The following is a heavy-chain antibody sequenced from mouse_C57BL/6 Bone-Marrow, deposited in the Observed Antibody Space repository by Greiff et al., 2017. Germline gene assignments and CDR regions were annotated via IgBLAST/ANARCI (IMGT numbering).Heavy chain of an antibody. V-gene: IGHV1-63*01. CDR1: GYTFTNYW. Sequence: VQLPQSGAGLVRPGTSVKMSCTASGYTFTNYWIGWAQQRPGHGLEWIADIYPGGGSTNYNEKFKGQATLTADKSSSTAYMQFSSLTSEDSAIYYCARGMDYWGKGTSVTVSS. J-gene: IGHJ4*01. CDR2: IYPGGGST. CDR3: ARGMDY.